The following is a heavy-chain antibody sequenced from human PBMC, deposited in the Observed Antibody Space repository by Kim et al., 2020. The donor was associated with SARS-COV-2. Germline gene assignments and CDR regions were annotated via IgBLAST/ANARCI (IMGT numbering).Heavy chain of an antibody. CDR3: AKDLYSSGWYYFDY. J-gene: IGHJ4*02. D-gene: IGHD6-19*01. CDR2: ISYDGSNK. Sequence: GGSLRLSCAASGFTFSSYGMHWVRQAPGKGLEWVAVISYDGSNKYYADSVKGRFTISRDNSKNTLYLQMNSLRAEDTAVYYCAKDLYSSGWYYFDYWGQGTLVTVSS. CDR1: GFTFSSYG. V-gene: IGHV3-30*18.